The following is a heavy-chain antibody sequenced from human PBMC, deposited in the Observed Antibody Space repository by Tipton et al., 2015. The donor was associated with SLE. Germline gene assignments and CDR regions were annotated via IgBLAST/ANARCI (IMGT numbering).Heavy chain of an antibody. CDR3: ARRRRGIAARPGYFDY. V-gene: IGHV4-61*01. J-gene: IGHJ4*02. Sequence: TLSLTCTVSGGSISSGSYYWSWILQPAGKGLEGIGYIYYSGSTYYNPSLKSRVTISVETSKNQFSLKLSSVTAAYTAVYYCARRRRGIAARPGYFDYWGQGTLVTVSS. CDR2: IYYSGST. D-gene: IGHD6-6*01. CDR1: GGSISSGSYY.